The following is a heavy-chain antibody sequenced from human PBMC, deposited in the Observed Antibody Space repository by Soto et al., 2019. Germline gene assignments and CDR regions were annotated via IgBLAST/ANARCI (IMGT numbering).Heavy chain of an antibody. CDR3: ARQVGSSSMGGRSYYYGMDV. V-gene: IGHV4-39*01. CDR1: GGSISSSSYY. CDR2: IYYSGST. J-gene: IGHJ6*02. D-gene: IGHD6-6*01. Sequence: SETLSVTCAVSGGSISSSSYYWGWIRHPPGKGLEWIGSIYYSGSTYYNPSLKSRVTISVNTSKNQFSLKLSSVTTADTAVYYCARQVGSSSMGGRSYYYGMDVWGQGTTVTVSS.